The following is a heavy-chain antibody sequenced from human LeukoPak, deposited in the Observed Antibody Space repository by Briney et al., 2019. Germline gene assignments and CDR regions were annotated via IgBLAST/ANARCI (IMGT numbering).Heavy chain of an antibody. CDR3: AKDIGNYNWHFDF. CDR1: GFTFTSYA. D-gene: IGHD4-11*01. J-gene: IGHJ2*01. Sequence: GGSLRLSCAASGFTFTSYAVSWVRQAPGKGLEWVSAVSGSGGSTYYADSVKGRFTVSRDNSKNTLYLPMNSLRADDTAIYYCAKDIGNYNWHFDFWGRGTLVTVSS. V-gene: IGHV3-23*01. CDR2: VSGSGGST.